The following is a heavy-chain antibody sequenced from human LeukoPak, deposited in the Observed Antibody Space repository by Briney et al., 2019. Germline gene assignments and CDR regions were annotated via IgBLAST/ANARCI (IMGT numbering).Heavy chain of an antibody. CDR1: GFTFNNYA. V-gene: IGHV3-23*01. CDR3: ARDYADYVGYFFFDY. D-gene: IGHD4-17*01. CDR2: ISGGGETT. J-gene: IGHJ4*02. Sequence: GGSLRLSCAASGFTFNNYAMNWVRQATGKGLEWVSSISGGGETTYYADSTKGRFTISRDNSQNTLYLQMNSLRAEDTAVYYCARDYADYVGYFFFDYWGQGTLVTVSS.